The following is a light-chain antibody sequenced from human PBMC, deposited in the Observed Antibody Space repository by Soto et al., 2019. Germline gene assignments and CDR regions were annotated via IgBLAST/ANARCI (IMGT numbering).Light chain of an antibody. J-gene: IGKJ2*01. Sequence: DIQMTQSPSSLSASVGDRVTITCRASQSISKYLNWFLQRPGKAPNLLIYASSSLQSGVPSRFSGSGSGTDFTLTSSSLQPEDVATYYCQQGYSIPYTFGQGTKLEIK. CDR1: QSISKY. V-gene: IGKV1-39*01. CDR2: ASS. CDR3: QQGYSIPYT.